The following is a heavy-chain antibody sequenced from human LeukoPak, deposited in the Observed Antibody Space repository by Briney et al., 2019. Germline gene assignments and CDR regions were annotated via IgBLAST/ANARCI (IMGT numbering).Heavy chain of an antibody. J-gene: IGHJ4*02. Sequence: GASVKVSCKASGYTFTSYGISWVRQAPGQGLEWMGWISAYNGNTNYAQKLQGRVTMTTDTSTSTAYMELRSLRSDDTAVYYCARVPAYYYDSSGYPDYWGQGTLVTVSS. CDR3: ARVPAYYYDSSGYPDY. V-gene: IGHV1-18*01. CDR2: ISAYNGNT. CDR1: GYTFTSYG. D-gene: IGHD3-22*01.